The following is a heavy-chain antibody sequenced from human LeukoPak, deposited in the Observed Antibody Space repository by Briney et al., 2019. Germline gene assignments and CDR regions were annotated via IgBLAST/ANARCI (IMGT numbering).Heavy chain of an antibody. D-gene: IGHD4-17*01. V-gene: IGHV3-21*01. CDR1: GFTFSSYS. Sequence: GGSLRLSCAASGFTFSSYSMNWVRQAPGKGLEWVSSISSSSSYIYYADSVKGRFTISRGNAKNSLYLQMNSLRAEDTAVYYCASGTTVTTAGYWGQGTLVTVSS. J-gene: IGHJ4*02. CDR3: ASGTTVTTAGY. CDR2: ISSSSSYI.